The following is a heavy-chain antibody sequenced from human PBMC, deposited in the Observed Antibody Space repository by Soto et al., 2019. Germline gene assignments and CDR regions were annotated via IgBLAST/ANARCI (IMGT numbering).Heavy chain of an antibody. Sequence: QVQLQESGPGLLKPSETLSLTCTVSGGSISNYYWSWIRQPAGKVPEWIGRIYTSGSTTYNPSLKGRASMSVDTSKNQLSLKVTSVTAADTAVYFCAGDQGYYYSGTDVWGQGTTVTVSS. CDR2: IYTSGST. V-gene: IGHV4-4*07. J-gene: IGHJ6*02. CDR3: AGDQGYYYSGTDV. CDR1: GGSISNYY.